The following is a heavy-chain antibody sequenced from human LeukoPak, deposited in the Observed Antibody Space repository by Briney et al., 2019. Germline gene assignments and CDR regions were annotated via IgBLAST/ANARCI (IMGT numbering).Heavy chain of an antibody. V-gene: IGHV1-2*02. CDR3: ARDDPHRSVTGTTYNYYYYYMDV. Sequence: ASVKVSCKASGYTFTGYYMHWVRQAPGQGLEWMGWINPNSGGTNYAQKFQGRVTMTRDTSISTAYMELSRLRSDDTAVYYCARDDPHRSVTGTTYNYYYYYMDVWGKGTTVTISS. D-gene: IGHD1-20*01. CDR1: GYTFTGYY. J-gene: IGHJ6*03. CDR2: INPNSGGT.